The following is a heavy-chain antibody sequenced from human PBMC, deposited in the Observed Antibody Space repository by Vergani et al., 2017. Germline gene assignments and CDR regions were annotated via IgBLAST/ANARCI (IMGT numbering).Heavy chain of an antibody. CDR2: IRSKANSYAT. CDR1: GFTFSGSA. Sequence: EVQLVESGGGLVQPGGSLKLSCAASGFTFSGSAMHWVRQASGKGLEWVGRIRSKANSYATAYAASVKGRFTISRDDSKNTAYLQMNSLKTEDTAVYYCAKEGGCYCSGGTCYPEYWGQGTLVIVSS. D-gene: IGHD2-15*01. V-gene: IGHV3-73*01. CDR3: AKEGGCYCSGGTCYPEY. J-gene: IGHJ4*02.